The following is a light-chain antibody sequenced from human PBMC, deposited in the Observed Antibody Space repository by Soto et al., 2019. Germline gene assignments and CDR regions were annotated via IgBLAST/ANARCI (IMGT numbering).Light chain of an antibody. V-gene: IGKV1-5*01. Sequence: DIQMTQSPSTLSASVGDRVTITCRASQSISSWLAWYQQKPGEAPKLLIYDASSLKSGVPSRFSGSGSGTEFTLTISSLQPDDFATYYCQQGSTFGQGTKVEIK. CDR1: QSISSW. CDR2: DAS. CDR3: QQGST. J-gene: IGKJ1*01.